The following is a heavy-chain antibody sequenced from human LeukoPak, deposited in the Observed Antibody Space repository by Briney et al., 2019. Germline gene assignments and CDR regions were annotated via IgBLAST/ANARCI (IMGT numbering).Heavy chain of an antibody. J-gene: IGHJ4*02. CDR2: INTDGSTT. Sequence: GGSLRLSCAASGITFSSYLMHWVRQAPGKGLVWVSRINTDGSTTNYADSVKGRFTISRDNAKNTLYLQMNSLRVEDTAVYYCARDLDYKLDYWGQGTLVTVSS. V-gene: IGHV3-74*01. CDR3: ARDLDYKLDY. D-gene: IGHD4/OR15-4a*01. CDR1: GITFSSYL.